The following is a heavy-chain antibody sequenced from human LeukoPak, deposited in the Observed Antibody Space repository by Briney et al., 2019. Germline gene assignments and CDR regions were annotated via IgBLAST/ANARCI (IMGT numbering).Heavy chain of an antibody. V-gene: IGHV7-4-1*01. CDR3: ARDYTVALGTTTYFQH. Sequence: SEKVSCKASGYVFRIYAMIWVRLAPAPGLELVGWVNTNPGNRTYYQRSLGRFVFFLVNSFSTAYLQSCRLKAEDTAVYYCARDYTVALGTTTYFQHWGQGTLVTVSS. CDR1: GYVFRIYA. D-gene: IGHD1-7*01. CDR2: VNTNPGNR. J-gene: IGHJ1*01.